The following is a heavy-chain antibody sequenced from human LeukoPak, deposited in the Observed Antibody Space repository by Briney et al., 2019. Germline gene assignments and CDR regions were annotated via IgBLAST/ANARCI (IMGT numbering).Heavy chain of an antibody. D-gene: IGHD3-22*01. V-gene: IGHV1-69*04. CDR2: IIPILGIP. CDR3: ARVSYYDSSGYPEYFHH. J-gene: IGHJ1*01. CDR1: GGAFSSYA. Sequence: SVKVSCKASGGAFSSYAISWVRQAPGQGLEWMGRIIPILGIPNYAQKFQGRVTITTDKSTTTAYMELSSLRSEDTAVYYCARVSYYDSSGYPEYFHHWGQGTLVTVSS.